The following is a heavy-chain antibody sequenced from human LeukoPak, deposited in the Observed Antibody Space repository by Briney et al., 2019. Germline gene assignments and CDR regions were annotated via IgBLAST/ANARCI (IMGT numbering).Heavy chain of an antibody. J-gene: IGHJ4*02. CDR2: IYSSGSS. V-gene: IGHV4-59*01. D-gene: IGHD1-26*01. CDR3: ASRLWDENYFDY. CDR1: GGSISSYY. Sequence: SETLSLTCTVSGGSISSYYWSWIRQPPGKGLEWIGYIYSSGSSNYNPSLKSRVPIPVDTSKNQFSLKLSSVTAADTAVYYCASRLWDENYFDYWGQGTLVTVSS.